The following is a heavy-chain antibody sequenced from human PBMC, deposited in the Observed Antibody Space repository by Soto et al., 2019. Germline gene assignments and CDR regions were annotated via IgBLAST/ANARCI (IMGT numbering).Heavy chain of an antibody. Sequence: QVQLVQSGAEVKKPGASVKVSCKSSGYPFTHYGITWVRQAPGQGLEWMGWISPFNGNTNYGQTLQGRVTVTTGTSTSTVYMERRSLRSDDTAVYYCARDQSFDRRYYYGIDVWGQGTTVTVSS. D-gene: IGHD3-16*02. CDR1: GYPFTHYG. V-gene: IGHV1-18*01. CDR2: ISPFNGNT. CDR3: ARDQSFDRRYYYGIDV. J-gene: IGHJ6*02.